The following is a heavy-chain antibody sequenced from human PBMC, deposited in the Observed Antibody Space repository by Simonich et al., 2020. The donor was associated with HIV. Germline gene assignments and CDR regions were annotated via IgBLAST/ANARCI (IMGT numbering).Heavy chain of an antibody. CDR3: AKDRYSSSSGSFDY. V-gene: IGHV3-9*03. D-gene: IGHD6-6*01. CDR2: ISWNSGSI. Sequence: EVQLVESGGGLVQPGRSLRLSCAASGFTFDDYAMNWVRQAPGKGLEWFSGISWNSGSISYADSVKGRFTISRDNAKNSLYLQMNSLRAEDMALYYCAKDRYSSSSGSFDYWGQGTLVTVSS. CDR1: GFTFDDYA. J-gene: IGHJ4*02.